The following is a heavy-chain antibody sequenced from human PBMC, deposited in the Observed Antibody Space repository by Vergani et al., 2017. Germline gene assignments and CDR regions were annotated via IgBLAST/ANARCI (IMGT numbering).Heavy chain of an antibody. CDR3: ARQSRDVFCTNGVCPLGY. Sequence: VRLVESGGGVVQPGGSLRLSCAASGFTFSHYSMNWVRQAPGKGLEWVSSISGNNDDVYYADSVKGRFTISRDNAKNSLYLDMSSLRAEDTAVYYCARQSRDVFCTNGVCPLGYWGQGALVTVSS. CDR1: GFTFSHYS. CDR2: ISGNNDDV. J-gene: IGHJ4*02. V-gene: IGHV3-21*01. D-gene: IGHD2-8*01.